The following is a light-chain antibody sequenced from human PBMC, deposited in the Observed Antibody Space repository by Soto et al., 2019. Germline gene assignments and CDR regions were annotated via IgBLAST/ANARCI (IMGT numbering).Light chain of an antibody. Sequence: QSALTQPASVSGSPGQSITISCTGTSSDVGGYNYVSWYQQHPGKAPKLMIYEVSNRPSGVSNRFSGSKSGHTASLTISGLQAEDEADYYCSSYTSSSTVVFGGGTKVTVL. V-gene: IGLV2-14*01. CDR2: EVS. CDR1: SSDVGGYNY. CDR3: SSYTSSSTVV. J-gene: IGLJ2*01.